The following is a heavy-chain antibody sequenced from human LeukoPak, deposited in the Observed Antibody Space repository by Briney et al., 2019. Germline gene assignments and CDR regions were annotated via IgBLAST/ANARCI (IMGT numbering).Heavy chain of an antibody. Sequence: GGSLRLSCAASGFTFSSYAMSWVRQAPGKGLEWVSAISGSGGSTYYADSVKGRFTISRDNAKNTLYLQMNSLRAEDTAVYYCARAGIEWLSLEYYYMDVWGKGTTVTISS. J-gene: IGHJ6*03. D-gene: IGHD5-12*01. CDR2: ISGSGGST. CDR3: ARAGIEWLSLEYYYMDV. V-gene: IGHV3-23*01. CDR1: GFTFSSYA.